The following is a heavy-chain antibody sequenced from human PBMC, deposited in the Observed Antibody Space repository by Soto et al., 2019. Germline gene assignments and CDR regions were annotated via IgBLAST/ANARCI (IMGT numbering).Heavy chain of an antibody. D-gene: IGHD6-13*01. CDR2: INHSGNT. V-gene: IGHV4-34*01. J-gene: IGHJ5*02. CDR3: ARDENVRVIAAAGNWFDP. CDR1: GGSFSDYY. Sequence: KASETLSLTCAVYGGSFSDYYWSWIRQPPGKGLEWIGEINHSGNTNYNPSLKSRVTISVDTSKNQFSLKLNSVTAADTAVYYCARDENVRVIAAAGNWFDPWGQGTLVTVSS.